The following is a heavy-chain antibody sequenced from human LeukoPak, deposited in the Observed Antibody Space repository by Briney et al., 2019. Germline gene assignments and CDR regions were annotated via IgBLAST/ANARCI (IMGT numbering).Heavy chain of an antibody. CDR1: GYTFTSYG. J-gene: IGHJ4*02. Sequence: ASVKVSCKASGYTFTSYGISWVRQAPGQGLEWMGWVSAYNGNTNYAQKFQGRVTMTEDTSTDTAYMELSSLRSEDTAVYYCATELYCSSTSCYEPNWGQGTLVTVSS. D-gene: IGHD2-2*01. V-gene: IGHV1-18*01. CDR2: VSAYNGNT. CDR3: ATELYCSSTSCYEPN.